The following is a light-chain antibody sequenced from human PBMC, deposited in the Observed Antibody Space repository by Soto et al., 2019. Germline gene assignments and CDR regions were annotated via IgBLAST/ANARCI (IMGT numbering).Light chain of an antibody. CDR3: HQYDSSPLT. J-gene: IGKJ4*01. Sequence: EIVLTQSPGTLSLSPGERATLSCRASQSVSSSYLAWYQQKPGQAPRLLIYGASSRATGIPDRFSGSGSGTDFTLTMSRLEPEDFAVYYCHQYDSSPLTFGGATKVEIK. V-gene: IGKV3-20*01. CDR2: GAS. CDR1: QSVSSSY.